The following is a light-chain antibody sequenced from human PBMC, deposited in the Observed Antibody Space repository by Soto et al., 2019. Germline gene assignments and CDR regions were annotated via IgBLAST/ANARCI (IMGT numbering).Light chain of an antibody. Sequence: QAVVTQPPSVSGAPGQRVTISCTGSSSNIGAGFDVHWYQQLPGTAPKLLIYSNSNRPSGVPDRFSGSKSGTSASLAITGLQAEDEANYYCQSYDSSLSGPMFGGGTKLTVL. V-gene: IGLV1-40*01. CDR1: SSNIGAGFD. CDR3: QSYDSSLSGPM. J-gene: IGLJ3*02. CDR2: SNS.